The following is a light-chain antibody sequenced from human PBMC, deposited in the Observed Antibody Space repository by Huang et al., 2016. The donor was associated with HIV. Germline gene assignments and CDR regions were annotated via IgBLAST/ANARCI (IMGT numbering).Light chain of an antibody. J-gene: IGKJ2*01. CDR1: QAISYY. CDR2: GAS. V-gene: IGKV1-27*01. CDR3: QQYSIPPYA. Sequence: DIQMTQSPSFMSASVGDRVTITCRASQAISYYLAWYQQKPGKTPKLLISGASTLEAGVPARFSGGGSGTDFRLTLSSLQPEDVATYYCQQYSIPPYAFGQGTKL.